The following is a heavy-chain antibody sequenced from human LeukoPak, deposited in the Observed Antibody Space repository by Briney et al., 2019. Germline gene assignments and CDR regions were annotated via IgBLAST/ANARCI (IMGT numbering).Heavy chain of an antibody. CDR2: IYYSGST. V-gene: IGHV4-39*07. J-gene: IGHJ4*02. D-gene: IGHD4-17*01. CDR1: GGSISSSSYY. Sequence: PSETLSLTCTVSGGSISSSSYYWGWIRQPPGKGLEWIGSIYYSGSTYYNPSLKSRVTISVDTSKNQFSLKLSSVTAADTAVYYCARDSRFNGDYLDYWGQGTLVTVSS. CDR3: ARDSRFNGDYLDY.